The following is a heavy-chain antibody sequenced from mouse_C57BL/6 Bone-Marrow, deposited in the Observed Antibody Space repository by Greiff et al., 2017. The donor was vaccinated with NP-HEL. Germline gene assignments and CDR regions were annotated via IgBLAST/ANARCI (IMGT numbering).Heavy chain of an antibody. CDR1: GYTFTDYN. J-gene: IGHJ3*01. V-gene: IGHV1-22*01. Sequence: VQLKESGPELVKPGASVKMSCKASGYTFTDYNMHWVKQSHGKSLEWIGYINPNNGGTSYNQKFKGKATLTVNKSSSTAYMELRSLTSEDSAVYYCARTGLGNYVAWFAYWGQGTLVTVSA. D-gene: IGHD2-1*01. CDR2: INPNNGGT. CDR3: ARTGLGNYVAWFAY.